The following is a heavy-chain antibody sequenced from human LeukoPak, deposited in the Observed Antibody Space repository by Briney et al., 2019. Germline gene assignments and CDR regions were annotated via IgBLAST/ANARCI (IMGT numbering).Heavy chain of an antibody. V-gene: IGHV4-30-4*08. Sequence: SETLSLTCTVSGGSISSGDYYWSWIRQPPGKGLEWIGYIYYSGSTYYNPSLKSRVTISVDTSKNQFSLKLSSVTAADTAVYHCARARAYSSSWYYFDYWGQGTLVTVSS. CDR2: IYYSGST. CDR1: GGSISSGDYY. CDR3: ARARAYSSSWYYFDY. J-gene: IGHJ4*02. D-gene: IGHD6-13*01.